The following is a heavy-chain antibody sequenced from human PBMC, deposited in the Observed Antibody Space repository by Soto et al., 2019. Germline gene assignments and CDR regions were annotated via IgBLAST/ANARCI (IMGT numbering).Heavy chain of an antibody. D-gene: IGHD1-26*01. CDR3: ASGGAGSGPFTWELPDH. CDR1: GNTFTYRY. Sequence: QMQLVQSGAEVKKPGSTVTVSCKALGNTFTYRYLHWVRHAPGQALEWMGWITPFSGDAHYAQKFQERVTITRDRSINTAYMRMSSIRAEDTAMYYCASGGAGSGPFTWELPDHGGQGTLVTVSS. CDR2: ITPFSGDA. J-gene: IGHJ4*02. V-gene: IGHV1-45*02.